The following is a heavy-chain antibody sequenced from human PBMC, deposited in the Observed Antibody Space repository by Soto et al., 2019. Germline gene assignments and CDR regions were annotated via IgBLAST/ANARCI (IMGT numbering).Heavy chain of an antibody. V-gene: IGHV3-23*01. CDR3: ATDWEGNLDY. CDR2: ISGSGGST. Sequence: EVQLLESGGGLVQPGGSLRLSCAAPGFTFSSYAMSWVRQAPGKGLEWVSAISGSGGSTYYADSVKGRFTISRDNSKNTRYLQINSLRAEDTAVYYCATDWEGNLDYWGQGTMVTVSS. J-gene: IGHJ4*02. D-gene: IGHD1-26*01. CDR1: GFTFSSYA.